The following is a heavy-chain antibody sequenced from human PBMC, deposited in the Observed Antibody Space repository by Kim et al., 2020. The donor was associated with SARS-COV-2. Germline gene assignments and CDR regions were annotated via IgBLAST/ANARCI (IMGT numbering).Heavy chain of an antibody. D-gene: IGHD6-19*01. CDR3: ARDIYSIDAVAGLFDY. Sequence: SVKGRFPISRDNAKKSLYLQMNSLRAEDTAVYYCARDIYSIDAVAGLFDYWGQGTLVTVSS. J-gene: IGHJ4*02. V-gene: IGHV3-21*01.